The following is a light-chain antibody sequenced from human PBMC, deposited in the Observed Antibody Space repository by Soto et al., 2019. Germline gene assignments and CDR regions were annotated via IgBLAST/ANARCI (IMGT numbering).Light chain of an antibody. CDR3: QQYVSTPLN. V-gene: IGKV3-20*01. CDR1: QRVRNNY. J-gene: IGKJ4*01. Sequence: EIVLTQSPDTLSLSPGERDTLSCRASQRVRNNYLAWYQQKHGQAPRFLIFDASSRATGIPDRFRGSGSGTDFTLTIISLEPEDLAVYYGQQYVSTPLNCGGGTKVNIE. CDR2: DAS.